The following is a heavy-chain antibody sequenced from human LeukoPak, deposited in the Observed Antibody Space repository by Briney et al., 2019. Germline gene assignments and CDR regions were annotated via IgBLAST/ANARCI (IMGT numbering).Heavy chain of an antibody. J-gene: IGHJ4*02. Sequence: GGSLRLSCAASGFTFSNYWMTWVRQAPGKGLEWVANIKQDGSERGYVDSVKGRFTISRDDAKNSLYLQMNSLRAEDTAVYYCARGITMANWGQGTLVTVSS. CDR1: GFTFSNYW. D-gene: IGHD3-10*01. V-gene: IGHV3-7*04. CDR3: ARGITMAN. CDR2: IKQDGSER.